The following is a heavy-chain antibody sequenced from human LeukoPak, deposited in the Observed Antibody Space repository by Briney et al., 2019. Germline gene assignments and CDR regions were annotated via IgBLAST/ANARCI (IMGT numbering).Heavy chain of an antibody. CDR3: ARPPDTSGYHDVFDI. V-gene: IGHV3-66*01. CDR1: GFTVSSKY. CDR2: IYSSGST. D-gene: IGHD3-22*01. J-gene: IGHJ3*02. Sequence: GGSLRLSCAVSGFTVSSKYMGWVRQAPGKGLEWVSVIYSSGSTYYADSVKGRFTISRDNSKNTVYLQMNSLRAEDTAMYYCARPPDTSGYHDVFDIWGQGTMVTVSS.